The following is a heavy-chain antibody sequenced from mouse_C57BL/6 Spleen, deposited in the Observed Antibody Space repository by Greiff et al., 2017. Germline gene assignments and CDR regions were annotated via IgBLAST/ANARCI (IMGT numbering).Heavy chain of an antibody. CDR1: GYAFTNYL. V-gene: IGHV1-54*01. CDR3: TRCDYDGGLDY. Sequence: VQVVESGAELVRPGTSVKVSCKASGYAFTNYLIEWVKQRPGQGLEWIGVINPGSGGTYYNEKFKGKATLTANKSSNTAYMQLSSLTSEDSAVYFCTRCDYDGGLDYWGQGTTLTVSA. J-gene: IGHJ2*01. CDR2: INPGSGGT. D-gene: IGHD2-4*01.